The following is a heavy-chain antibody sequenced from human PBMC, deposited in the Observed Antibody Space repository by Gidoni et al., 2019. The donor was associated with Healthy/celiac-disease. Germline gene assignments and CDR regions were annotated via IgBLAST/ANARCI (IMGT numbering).Heavy chain of an antibody. CDR1: GFTCSNDW. J-gene: IGHJ4*02. D-gene: IGHD3-3*01. CDR3: TSTYYDFWSGYLAFDY. Sequence: EVQLVESGGGLVKPGGSLRLSCAASGFTCSNDWMNWVRQAPGTGLEWVGRIKSKTDGGTTDYAAPVKGRFTISRDDSKNTLYLQMNSLKTEDTAVYYCTSTYYDFWSGYLAFDYWGQGTLVTVSS. CDR2: IKSKTDGGTT. V-gene: IGHV3-15*07.